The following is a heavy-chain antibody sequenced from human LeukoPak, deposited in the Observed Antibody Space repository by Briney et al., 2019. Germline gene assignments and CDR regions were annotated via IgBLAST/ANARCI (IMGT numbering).Heavy chain of an antibody. J-gene: IGHJ6*03. CDR1: GGSISNYY. CDR2: VHSSRGS. V-gene: IGHV4-4*07. Sequence: SETLSLTCTVSGGSISNYYWSWIRQPAGKGLEWIGRVHSSRGSNYNPSLKSRVTMSVDTSKNQFSLKLSSVTAADTAVYYCASVLPYYYYMDVWGKGTTVTVSS. CDR3: ASVLPYYYYMDV.